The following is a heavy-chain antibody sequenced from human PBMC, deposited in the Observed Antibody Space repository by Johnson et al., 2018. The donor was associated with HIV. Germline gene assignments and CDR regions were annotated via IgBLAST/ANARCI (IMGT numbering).Heavy chain of an antibody. J-gene: IGHJ3*02. CDR1: GFIFSDYY. Sequence: QVQLVESGGGVVQPGESLRLSCVASGFIFSDYYMSWIRQAPGKGLEWVSYISSSGSSRYDADSVKGRFTISRGNATNSLYLQMNSLSAEDTAVYYCARERSYSSSWYGDAFDIWGQGTMVTVSS. D-gene: IGHD6-13*01. CDR2: ISSSGSSR. CDR3: ARERSYSSSWYGDAFDI. V-gene: IGHV3-11*04.